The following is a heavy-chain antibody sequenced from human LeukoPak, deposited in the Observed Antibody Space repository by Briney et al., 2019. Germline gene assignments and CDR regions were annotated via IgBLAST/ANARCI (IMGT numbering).Heavy chain of an antibody. Sequence: PGGSPRLSCAASGFTFSSHSMNWVRQAPGKGLEWLSYIDSGSGNIYYRDSVKGRFTISRDNAQDSLYLQMDSLRDEDTAVYYCAREDDDWGPNTLDVWGQGTVVTVSS. CDR3: AREDDDWGPNTLDV. V-gene: IGHV3-48*02. J-gene: IGHJ3*01. CDR2: IDSGSGNI. CDR1: GFTFSSHS. D-gene: IGHD7-27*01.